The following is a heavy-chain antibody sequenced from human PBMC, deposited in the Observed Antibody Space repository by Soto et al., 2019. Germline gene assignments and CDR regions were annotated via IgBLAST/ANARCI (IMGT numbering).Heavy chain of an antibody. CDR1: GYTFTGYY. Sequence: ASVKVSCKASGYTFTGYYMHWVRQAPGQGLEWMGWINPNSGGTNYAQKFQGRVTMTRDTSISTAYMELSRLRSDDTAVYSCARDLWWQQLIYWFDPWGQGTLVTVSS. V-gene: IGHV1-2*02. D-gene: IGHD6-13*01. J-gene: IGHJ5*02. CDR2: INPNSGGT. CDR3: ARDLWWQQLIYWFDP.